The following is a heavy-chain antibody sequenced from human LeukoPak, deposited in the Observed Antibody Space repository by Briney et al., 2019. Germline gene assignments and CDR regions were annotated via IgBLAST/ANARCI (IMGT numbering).Heavy chain of an antibody. V-gene: IGHV3-48*03. CDR2: ISSSGSTI. CDR3: AELGITMIGGV. CDR1: GCTFSSYE. D-gene: IGHD3-10*02. Sequence: GGSLRVSCAASGCTFSSYEMNWVRQAPGKGLEWVSYISSSGSTIYYADSVKGRFTISRDNAKNSLYLQMNSLRAEDTAVYYCAELGITMIGGVWGKGTTVTISS. J-gene: IGHJ6*04.